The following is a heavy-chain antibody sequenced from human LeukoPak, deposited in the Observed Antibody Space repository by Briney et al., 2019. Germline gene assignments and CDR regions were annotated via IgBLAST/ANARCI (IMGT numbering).Heavy chain of an antibody. CDR2: ISTNGGST. V-gene: IGHV3-64*01. J-gene: IGHJ4*02. CDR1: GFTFSSYA. CDR3: AGGSSWYRGIDY. D-gene: IGHD6-13*01. Sequence: PGGSLRLSCAASGFTFSSYAMYWVRQAPGKGLEYVSAISTNGGSTFYANSVKGRFTISRHNSKNTLYLKMGSLRAEDMAVYYCAGGSSWYRGIDYWGQGTLVTVSS.